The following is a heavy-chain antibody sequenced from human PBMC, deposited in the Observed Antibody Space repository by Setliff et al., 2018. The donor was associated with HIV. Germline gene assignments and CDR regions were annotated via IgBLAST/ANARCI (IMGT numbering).Heavy chain of an antibody. D-gene: IGHD5-12*01. Sequence: SETLSLTCTVSGGSISSSSHYWSWIRQPPGKGLEWIGNIYPSGSIWPSGTSNYNPSLKGRVTISLDMSQNQFSLKVNSVTAADTAIYYCARGGPAVAYAVDVWGQGTTVTVSS. CDR2: IYPSGSIWPSGTS. CDR1: GGSISSSSHY. V-gene: IGHV4-61*05. CDR3: ARGGPAVAYAVDV. J-gene: IGHJ6*02.